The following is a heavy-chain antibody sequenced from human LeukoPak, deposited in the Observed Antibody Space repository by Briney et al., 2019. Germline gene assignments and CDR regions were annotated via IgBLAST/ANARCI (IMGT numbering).Heavy chain of an antibody. Sequence: GASVKVSCKASGYTFTSYDINWVRQATGQGLEWMGWMNPNSGNTGYAQKFQGRVTITRNTSISTAYMELGSLRSEDTAVYYCARGGLYCSSTSCYRGYYYYCMDVWGKGTTVTVSS. V-gene: IGHV1-8*03. J-gene: IGHJ6*03. D-gene: IGHD2-2*02. CDR2: MNPNSGNT. CDR3: ARGGLYCSSTSCYRGYYYYCMDV. CDR1: GYTFTSYD.